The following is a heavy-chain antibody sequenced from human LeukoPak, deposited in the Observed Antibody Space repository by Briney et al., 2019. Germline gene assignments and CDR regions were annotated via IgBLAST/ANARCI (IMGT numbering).Heavy chain of an antibody. D-gene: IGHD1-26*01. V-gene: IGHV3-23*01. Sequence: PGGSLRLSCAASGFTFSSYAMSWVRQAPGKGLEWVSAISGSGGSTYYADSVKGRFTISRDNSKNTLYLQMDSLRAEDTAVYYCVKDLWAVGATTTGNFDYWGQGTLVTVSS. CDR2: ISGSGGST. CDR3: VKDLWAVGATTTGNFDY. J-gene: IGHJ4*02. CDR1: GFTFSSYA.